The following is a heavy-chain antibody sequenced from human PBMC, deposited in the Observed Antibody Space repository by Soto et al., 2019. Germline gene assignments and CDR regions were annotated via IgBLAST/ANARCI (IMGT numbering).Heavy chain of an antibody. CDR1: GFTFSSYG. Sequence: GGSLRLSCAASGFTFSSYGMHWVRQAPGKGLEWVAVIWYDGSSKYYADSVKGRFTISRDNSKNTLYLQMNSLRAEDTAVYYCARDPSTVMVRGAFDYWGQGTLVTVSS. V-gene: IGHV3-33*01. D-gene: IGHD3-10*01. J-gene: IGHJ4*02. CDR2: IWYDGSSK. CDR3: ARDPSTVMVRGAFDY.